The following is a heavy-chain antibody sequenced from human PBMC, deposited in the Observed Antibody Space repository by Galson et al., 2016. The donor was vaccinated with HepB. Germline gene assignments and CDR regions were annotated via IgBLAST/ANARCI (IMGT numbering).Heavy chain of an antibody. J-gene: IGHJ4*02. CDR3: ARVSYSTTWYFDY. D-gene: IGHD6-13*01. CDR2: ITNFGTA. V-gene: IGHV1-69*13. Sequence: SVKVSCKASGGTFNKYAISWVRQAPGQGLEWMGGITNFGTANYAQRFQGRGTITADDYTSTVYMELISLRSEDTAGYYCARVSYSTTWYFDYWGQGTLVTVSS. CDR1: GGTFNKYA.